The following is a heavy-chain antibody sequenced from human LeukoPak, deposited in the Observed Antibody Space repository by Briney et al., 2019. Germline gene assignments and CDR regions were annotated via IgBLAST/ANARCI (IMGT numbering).Heavy chain of an antibody. CDR1: GGSISTYY. D-gene: IGHD3-9*01. CDR3: ARRRGGQFDWLLYEGEAFDI. V-gene: IGHV4-59*01. J-gene: IGHJ3*02. Sequence: SETLSLTCTVSGGSISTYYWSWIRQPPGKGLEWIGYIYYSGSTNYNSSLKSRVTISVDTSKNQFSLKLTSVTAADTAVYYCARRRGGQFDWLLYEGEAFDIWGQGTMVTVSS. CDR2: IYYSGST.